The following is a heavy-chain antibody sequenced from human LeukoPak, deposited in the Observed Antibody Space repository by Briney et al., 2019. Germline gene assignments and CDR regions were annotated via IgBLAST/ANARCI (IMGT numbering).Heavy chain of an antibody. CDR1: GGSISSYY. D-gene: IGHD1-26*01. Sequence: PSETLSLTCTVSGGSISSYYWSWIRQPPGKGLEWIGYIYYSGSTNYNPSLKSRVTISVDTSKNQFSLKLSSVTAADTAVYYCARRRSGSYQGLDYWGQGTLVTVSS. CDR2: IYYSGST. V-gene: IGHV4-59*01. CDR3: ARRRSGSYQGLDY. J-gene: IGHJ4*02.